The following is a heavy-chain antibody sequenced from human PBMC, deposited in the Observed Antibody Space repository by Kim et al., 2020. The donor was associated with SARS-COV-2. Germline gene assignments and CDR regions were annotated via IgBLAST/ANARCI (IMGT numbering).Heavy chain of an antibody. CDR3: ARDAFIHSSGYSGGDAFDI. CDR1: GFTFSSYG. J-gene: IGHJ3*02. D-gene: IGHD3-22*01. V-gene: IGHV3-33*01. CDR2: IWYDGSNK. Sequence: GGSLRLSCAASGFTFSSYGMHWVRQAPGKGLEWVAVIWYDGSNKYYADSVKGRFTISRDNSKNTLYLQMNSLRAEDTAVYYCARDAFIHSSGYSGGDAFDIWGQGTMVTVSS.